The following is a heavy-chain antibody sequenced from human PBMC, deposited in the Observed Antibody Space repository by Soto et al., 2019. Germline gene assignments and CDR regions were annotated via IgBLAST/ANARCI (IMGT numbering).Heavy chain of an antibody. CDR3: ASRYSGSYYVDY. J-gene: IGHJ4*02. Sequence: PSETLSLTCAVYGGSFSGYYWSWIRQPPGKGLEWIGSINHNGSTYYNPSLKSRVTISVDTSKNQFSLKLSSVTAADTAVYYCASRYSGSYYVDYWGQGTLVTVSS. CDR1: GGSFSGYY. D-gene: IGHD1-26*01. CDR2: INHNGST. V-gene: IGHV4-34*01.